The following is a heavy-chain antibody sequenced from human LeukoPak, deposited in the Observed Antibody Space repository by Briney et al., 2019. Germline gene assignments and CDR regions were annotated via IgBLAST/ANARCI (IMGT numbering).Heavy chain of an antibody. Sequence: PGGSLRLPCAASGFTFSSYAMRWVRQAPGKGLEWVSAISGGGGSTYYAGSVKGRFTISRDNSKNTLYLQMNSLRAEDTAVYYCAKLDRIAPAGTFDYWGQGTLVTVSS. D-gene: IGHD6-13*01. CDR3: AKLDRIAPAGTFDY. V-gene: IGHV3-23*01. CDR2: ISGGGGST. J-gene: IGHJ4*02. CDR1: GFTFSSYA.